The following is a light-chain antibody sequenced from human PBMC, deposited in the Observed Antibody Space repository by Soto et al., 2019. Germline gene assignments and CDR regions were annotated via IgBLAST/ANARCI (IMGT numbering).Light chain of an antibody. V-gene: IGLV1-44*01. J-gene: IGLJ1*01. CDR3: AAWDDRLNGHV. CDR2: TTN. Sequence: QSVLTQPHSASGTPGQRVTISCSGSSSNIGTSSVHWFQQLPGTAPKLLISTTNQRPSGVPARFSGSKSGTSASLAISGLQSEDEADYYCAAWDDRLNGHVFGTGTKVTVL. CDR1: SSNIGTSS.